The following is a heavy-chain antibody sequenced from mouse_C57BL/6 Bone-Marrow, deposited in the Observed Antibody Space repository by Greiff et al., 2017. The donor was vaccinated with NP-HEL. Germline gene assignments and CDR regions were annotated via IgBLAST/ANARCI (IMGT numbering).Heavy chain of an antibody. Sequence: VQLQQSVAELVRPGASVKLSCTASGFNIKNSYMPWVQQSPDQGLEWIGRIGTANGNTKYAPKFQGKATITADTSSNTAYLQLSSLTSEDTAIYYCARGYYANYLAWFAYWGQGTLVTVSA. CDR3: ARGYYANYLAWFAY. J-gene: IGHJ3*01. V-gene: IGHV14-3*01. CDR2: IGTANGNT. CDR1: GFNIKNSY. D-gene: IGHD2-1*01.